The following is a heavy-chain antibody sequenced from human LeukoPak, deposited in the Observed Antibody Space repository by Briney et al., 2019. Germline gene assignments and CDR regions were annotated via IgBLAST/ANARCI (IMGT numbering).Heavy chain of an antibody. CDR2: ISSSSNYI. V-gene: IGHV3-21*01. Sequence: GGSLRLSCAASGFTFSSYAMHWVRQAPGKGPEWVSSISSSSNYIYYADSVKGRFTISRDNAKNSLYLQMNSLRAEDTAVYYCARWVDYGDYYFDYWGQGTLVTVSS. D-gene: IGHD4-17*01. CDR1: GFTFSSYA. J-gene: IGHJ4*02. CDR3: ARWVDYGDYYFDY.